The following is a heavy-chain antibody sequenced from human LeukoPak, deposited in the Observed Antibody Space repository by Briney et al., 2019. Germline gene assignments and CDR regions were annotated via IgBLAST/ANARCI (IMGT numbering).Heavy chain of an antibody. CDR2: ISWNSGSI. D-gene: IGHD4-17*01. CDR3: AKDYGDGWWYYFDY. CDR1: GFTFYDYA. Sequence: PGGSLRLSCAASGFTFYDYAMHWVRHAPGKGLEWVSGISWNSGSIGYADSVKGRFTISRDNAKNSLYLQMNSLRAEDTALYYCAKDYGDGWWYYFDYWGQGTLVTVSS. V-gene: IGHV3-9*01. J-gene: IGHJ4*02.